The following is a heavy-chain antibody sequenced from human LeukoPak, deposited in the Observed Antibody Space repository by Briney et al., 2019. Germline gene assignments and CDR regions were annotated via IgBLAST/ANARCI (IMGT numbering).Heavy chain of an antibody. V-gene: IGHV4-59*11. CDR2: IYYSGST. CDR3: ARKAAAAGRKGVNWFDP. CDR1: GGSISNHY. Sequence: SETLSLTCTVSGGSISNHYWSWIRQPPGKGLEWIGYIYYSGSTNYNPSLKSRVTISVDTSKNQFSLKLSSVTAADTAVYYCARKAAAAGRKGVNWFDPWGQGTLVTVSS. J-gene: IGHJ5*02. D-gene: IGHD6-13*01.